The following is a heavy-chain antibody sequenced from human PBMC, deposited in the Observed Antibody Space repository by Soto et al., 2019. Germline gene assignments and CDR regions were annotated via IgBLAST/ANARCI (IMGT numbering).Heavy chain of an antibody. D-gene: IGHD1-1*01. CDR2: IHYGGTT. CDR1: GGSISSDKYY. J-gene: IGHJ5*02. V-gene: IGHV4-30-4*01. CDR3: VREDKHLKLRGWFGL. Sequence: QEQLQESGPGLVKPSQTLSLTCTVSGGSISSDKYYWSWIRQSPGKGLEWIGNIHYGGTTYYTPSLKTRLSISVDTSTNQFSLKLTSVTAADTAVYFCVREDKHLKLRGWFGLWGQGTLVTVSS.